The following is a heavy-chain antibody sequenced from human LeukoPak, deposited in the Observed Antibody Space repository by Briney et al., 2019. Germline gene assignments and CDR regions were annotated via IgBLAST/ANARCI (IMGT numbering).Heavy chain of an antibody. D-gene: IGHD4-23*01. CDR1: GGSISSSSYY. CDR2: IYYTGST. V-gene: IGHV4-39*01. Sequence: SETLSLTCTVSGGSISSSSYYWGWIRQPPGMGLEWIGNIYYTGSTYYNPSLNSRVTISVDTSKNQFSLKLSSVTAADTAVYYCARQDYGGWFDPWGQGTLVTVSP. CDR3: ARQDYGGWFDP. J-gene: IGHJ5*02.